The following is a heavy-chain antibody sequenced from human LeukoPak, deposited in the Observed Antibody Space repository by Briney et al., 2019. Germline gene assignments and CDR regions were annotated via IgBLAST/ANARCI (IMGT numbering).Heavy chain of an antibody. CDR2: IWYDGSNK. Sequence: GGSLRLSCAASGFTFSSYGMHWVRQAPGKGLEWVAVIWYDGSNKYYADSVKGRFTISRDNSKNTLYLQMNSLRAEDTAVYYCARASRFSYDFWSGYYKYYYYGMDVWGQGTTVTVSS. CDR3: ARASRFSYDFWSGYYKYYYYGMDV. CDR1: GFTFSSYG. J-gene: IGHJ6*02. V-gene: IGHV3-33*01. D-gene: IGHD3-3*01.